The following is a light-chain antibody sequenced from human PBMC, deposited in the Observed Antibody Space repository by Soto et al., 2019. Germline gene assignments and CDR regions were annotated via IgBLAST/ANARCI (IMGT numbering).Light chain of an antibody. CDR2: GAS. CDR1: QSVSSSH. J-gene: IGKJ2*01. CDR3: QQYGGSPLYT. V-gene: IGKV3-20*01. Sequence: DIVLTQSPGTLSLSPGEGATLSCRASQSVSSSHLAWYHQKPGQAPRLVIYGASSRATGIPDRFSGSGSGTDLTLTISRLQPEDFEVYYCQQYGGSPLYTFGKGTTLEIK.